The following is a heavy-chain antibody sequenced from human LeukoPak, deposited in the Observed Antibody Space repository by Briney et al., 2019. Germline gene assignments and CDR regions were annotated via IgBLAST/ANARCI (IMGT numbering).Heavy chain of an antibody. Sequence: SETLSLTCTVSGYSISSGYYWGWIRQPPGKGLEWIGSIYHSGNTYYNPSLKSRVTISVDTSKNQFSLKLSSVTAADTAVYYCARVIVLMVYAMGFDYWGQGTLVTVSS. D-gene: IGHD2-8*01. V-gene: IGHV4-38-2*02. CDR1: GYSISSGYY. CDR3: ARVIVLMVYAMGFDY. CDR2: IYHSGNT. J-gene: IGHJ4*02.